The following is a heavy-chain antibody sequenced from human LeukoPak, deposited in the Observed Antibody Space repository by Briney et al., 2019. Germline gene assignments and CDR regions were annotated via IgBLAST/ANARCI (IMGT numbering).Heavy chain of an antibody. J-gene: IGHJ6*03. D-gene: IGHD6-13*01. CDR1: GFYFEDYT. Sequence: GGSLRLSCAASGFYFEDYTMYWVRQVPAKGLEWVSIISMDGTNTYYAESVKGRFTISRDNAKNSLYLQMNSLRAEDTAVYYCARDYIAAAGTGDAYYYYYYMDVWGKGTTVTISS. V-gene: IGHV3-43*01. CDR2: ISMDGTNT. CDR3: ARDYIAAAGTGDAYYYYYYMDV.